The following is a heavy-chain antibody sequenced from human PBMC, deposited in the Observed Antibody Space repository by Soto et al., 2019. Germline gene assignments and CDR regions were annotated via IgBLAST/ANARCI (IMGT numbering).Heavy chain of an antibody. V-gene: IGHV3-23*01. CDR2: ISGSGGST. CDR3: AKDRIWNSGYDLRDAFDI. CDR1: GFTFSSYA. Sequence: GGSLRLSCAASGFTFSSYAMSWVRQAPGKGLEWVSAISGSGGSTYYADSVKGRFTISRDNSKNTLYLQMNSLRAEDTAVYYCAKDRIWNSGYDLRDAFDIWGQGTMVTVSS. D-gene: IGHD5-12*01. J-gene: IGHJ3*02.